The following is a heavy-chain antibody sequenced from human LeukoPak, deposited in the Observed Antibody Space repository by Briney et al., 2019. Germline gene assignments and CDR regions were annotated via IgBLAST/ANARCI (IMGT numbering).Heavy chain of an antibody. J-gene: IGHJ4*02. CDR1: GGTLSSYA. Sequence: ASVKVSCKASGGTLSSYAISWVRQAPGQGLEWMGGIIPIFGTANYAQKFQGRVTITADKSTSTAYMELSSLRSEDTAVYYCARALGYCSSTSCSYFDYWGQGTLVTVSS. D-gene: IGHD2-2*01. CDR3: ARALGYCSSTSCSYFDY. CDR2: IIPIFGTA. V-gene: IGHV1-69*06.